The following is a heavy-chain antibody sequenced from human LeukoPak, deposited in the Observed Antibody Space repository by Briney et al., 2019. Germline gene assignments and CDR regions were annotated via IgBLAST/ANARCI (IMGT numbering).Heavy chain of an antibody. CDR1: GFSLSTSGMC. Sequence: SGPTLVNPTQTLTLTCTFSGFSLSTSGMCVSWIRQPPGKALEWLARIDWDDDKYYSTSLKTRLTISKDTSKNQVVLTMTNMDPVDTATYYCARIRIAAAGTSFDYWGQGTLVTVPS. CDR3: ARIRIAAAGTSFDY. CDR2: IDWDDDK. V-gene: IGHV2-70*11. D-gene: IGHD6-13*01. J-gene: IGHJ4*02.